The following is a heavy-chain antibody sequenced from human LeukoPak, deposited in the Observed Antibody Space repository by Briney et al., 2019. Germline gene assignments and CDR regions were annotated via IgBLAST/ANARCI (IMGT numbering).Heavy chain of an antibody. CDR1: GFTFSSFE. J-gene: IGHJ4*02. V-gene: IGHV3-48*03. CDR3: AKDRRKVLWFGDPATPDY. D-gene: IGHD3-10*01. CDR2: IGISGSTK. Sequence: PGGSLRLSCAASGFTFSSFEMNWVRQAPGKGLEWVSYIGISGSTKYYADSVKGRFTISRDNSKNTLYLQMNSLRAEDTAVYYCAKDRRKVLWFGDPATPDYWGQGTLVTVSS.